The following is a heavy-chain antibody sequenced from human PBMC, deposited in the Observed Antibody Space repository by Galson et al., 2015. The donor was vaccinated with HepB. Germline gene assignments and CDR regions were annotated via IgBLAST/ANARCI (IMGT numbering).Heavy chain of an antibody. Sequence: SLRLSCAASGFIFSSYWMSWVRQAPGKGLEWVANIKQDGSEKYYVDSVKGRFTIFRDNAKNSLYLQMNSLRAEDTAVYYCARPLGPYSSSWSKLFDYWGQGTLVTVSS. D-gene: IGHD6-13*01. J-gene: IGHJ4*02. CDR2: IKQDGSEK. CDR3: ARPLGPYSSSWSKLFDY. CDR1: GFIFSSYW. V-gene: IGHV3-7*01.